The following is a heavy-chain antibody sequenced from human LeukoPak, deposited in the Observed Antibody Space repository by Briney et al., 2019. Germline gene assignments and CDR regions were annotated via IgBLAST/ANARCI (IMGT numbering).Heavy chain of an antibody. D-gene: IGHD6-13*01. J-gene: IGHJ5*02. Sequence: SETLSLTCTVSGGSISYYWSWIRQPAGKGLEWIGRIYTSGSTNYNPSLKSRVTISVDTSKSQFSLKLSSVTAADTAVYYCAAETTAGNAWGQGTLVAVSS. V-gene: IGHV4-4*07. CDR3: AAETTAGNA. CDR2: IYTSGST. CDR1: GGSISYY.